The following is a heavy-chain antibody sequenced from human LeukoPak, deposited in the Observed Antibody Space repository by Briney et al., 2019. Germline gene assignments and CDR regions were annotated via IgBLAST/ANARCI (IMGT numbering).Heavy chain of an antibody. Sequence: GGSLRLSCAASGFTFGTYAMSWVRQAPGKGLEWVSAIGASGGSTYYADSVKGRFTISRDNSKNTLYLQMNSLRAEDTAVYYCARGLHYYYYGMDVWGQGTTVTVSS. D-gene: IGHD3-10*01. CDR1: GFTFGTYA. J-gene: IGHJ6*02. CDR3: ARGLHYYYYGMDV. CDR2: IGASGGST. V-gene: IGHV3-23*01.